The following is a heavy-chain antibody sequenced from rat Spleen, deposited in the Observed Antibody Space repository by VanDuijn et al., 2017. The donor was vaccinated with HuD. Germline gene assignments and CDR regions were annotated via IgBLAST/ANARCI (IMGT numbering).Heavy chain of an antibody. Sequence: QVQLKESGPGLVQPSQTLSLTCTVSGFSLSSYGVIWVRQPPGKGLEWMGVIWGNGNTNYNSALKSRLSISRDTSKSQVFLKMNSLQTDDTVIYFCARSYGGYTSNWFPYWGQGTLVTVSS. CDR2: IWGNGNT. CDR3: ARSYGGYTSNWFPY. D-gene: IGHD1-11*01. V-gene: IGHV2-13*01. J-gene: IGHJ3*01. CDR1: GFSLSSYG.